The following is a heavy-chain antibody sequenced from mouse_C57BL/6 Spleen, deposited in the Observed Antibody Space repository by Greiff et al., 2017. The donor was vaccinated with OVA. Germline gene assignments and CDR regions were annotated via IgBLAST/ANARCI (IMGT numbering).Heavy chain of an antibody. J-gene: IGHJ1*03. CDR2: IYPGSGNT. Sequence: QVQLQQSGAELVRPGASVKLSCKASGYTFTDYYINWVKQRPGQGLEWIARIYPGSGNTYYNEKFKGKATLTAEKSSSTAYMQLSSLTSEDSAVYFCARSNYEWYFDVWGTGTTVTVSS. CDR1: GYTFTDYY. CDR3: ARSNYEWYFDV. V-gene: IGHV1-76*01. D-gene: IGHD2-5*01.